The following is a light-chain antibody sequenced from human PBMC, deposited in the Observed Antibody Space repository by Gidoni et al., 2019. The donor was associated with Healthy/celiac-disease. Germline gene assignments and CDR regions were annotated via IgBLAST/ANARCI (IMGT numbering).Light chain of an antibody. CDR2: GAS. V-gene: IGKV3-15*01. Sequence: EIVMTQSPATLSVSPGERATLSCRASQSVSSNLAWYQQKPGQAPRLLIYGASTRATGIPARFSGSGSGTEFTLTISSLQSEDFAVYYCQQYSNWPPEYTFXXXTKLEIK. CDR3: QQYSNWPPEYT. CDR1: QSVSSN. J-gene: IGKJ2*01.